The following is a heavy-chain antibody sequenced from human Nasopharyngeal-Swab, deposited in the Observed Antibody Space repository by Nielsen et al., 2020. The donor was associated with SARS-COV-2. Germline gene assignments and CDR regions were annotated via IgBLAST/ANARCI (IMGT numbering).Heavy chain of an antibody. V-gene: IGHV4-34*01. D-gene: IGHD3-10*01. J-gene: IGHJ6*02. CDR2: INHSGST. Sequence: SETLSLTCAVYGGSFSGYYWSWIRQPPGKGLELIGEINHSGSTNYNPSLKSRVTISLDTSKNQFSLKLSSVTAADTAVYYCARNHYYGSGSYYPLYYYYDGVDVWGQGTTVTVSS. CDR3: ARNHYYGSGSYYPLYYYYDGVDV. CDR1: GGSFSGYY.